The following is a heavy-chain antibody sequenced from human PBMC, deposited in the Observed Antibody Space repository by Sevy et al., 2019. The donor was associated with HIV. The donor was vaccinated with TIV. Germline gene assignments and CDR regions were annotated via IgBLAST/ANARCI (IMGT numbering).Heavy chain of an antibody. Sequence: SETLSLTCNVSGDSISSYFWSWFRQPPGKGLEWIGYLYYSGSIEYNPSLRSRVTISVDTSKKHFSMKLRSVTAADTAMYYCARDRAVVSRALGYWGQGTLVTVSS. CDR1: GDSISSYF. CDR3: ARDRAVVSRALGY. D-gene: IGHD6-25*01. J-gene: IGHJ4*02. CDR2: LYYSGSI. V-gene: IGHV4-59*01.